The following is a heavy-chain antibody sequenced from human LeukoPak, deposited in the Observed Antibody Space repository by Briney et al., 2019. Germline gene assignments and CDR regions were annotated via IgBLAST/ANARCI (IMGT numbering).Heavy chain of an antibody. CDR2: FDPEDGET. CDR1: GYTLTELS. V-gene: IGHV1-24*01. Sequence: ASVKVSCKVSGYTLTELSMHWVRQAPGKGLGWMGGFDPEDGETIYAQKFQGRVTMTEDTSTDTAYMELSSLRSEDTAVYYCATLAGYGDPHTTSFDYWGQGALVTVSS. J-gene: IGHJ4*02. D-gene: IGHD4-17*01. CDR3: ATLAGYGDPHTTSFDY.